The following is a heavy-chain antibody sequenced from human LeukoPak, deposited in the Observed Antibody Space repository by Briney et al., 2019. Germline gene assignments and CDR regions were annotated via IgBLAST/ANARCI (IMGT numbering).Heavy chain of an antibody. CDR2: ISGSGGST. J-gene: IGHJ5*02. D-gene: IGHD7-27*01. Sequence: GGSLRLSCAASGFTFSSYAMSWVRQAPGKGLEWVSAISGSGGSTYYADSVKGRFTISRDNSKNTLYLQMNSLRAEDTAVYYCAKLGISPRVRWSDPWGQGTLVTVSS. CDR1: GFTFSSYA. CDR3: AKLGISPRVRWSDP. V-gene: IGHV3-23*01.